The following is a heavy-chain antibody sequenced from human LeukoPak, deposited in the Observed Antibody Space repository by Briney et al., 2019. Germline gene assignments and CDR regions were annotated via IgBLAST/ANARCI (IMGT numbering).Heavy chain of an antibody. D-gene: IGHD2/OR15-2a*01. CDR3: ASTTISPVGGMDV. CDR1: GFTFSSYL. V-gene: IGHV3-7*05. Sequence: GGSLRLSGAASGFTFSSYLMSWVRQAPGKGLEWVANIKQDGSEKYYVDSVKGRFTISRDSAKNSLYLQVNSLRAEDTAVYYCASTTISPVGGMDVWGQGTTVTVSS. CDR2: IKQDGSEK. J-gene: IGHJ6*02.